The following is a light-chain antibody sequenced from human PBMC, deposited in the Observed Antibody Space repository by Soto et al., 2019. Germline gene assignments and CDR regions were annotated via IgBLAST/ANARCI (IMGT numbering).Light chain of an antibody. V-gene: IGKV1-5*03. CDR3: QQYNSYPYT. J-gene: IGKJ2*01. CDR1: QSIRSW. Sequence: DIQMTQSPSTLSASVGDRVTITCRASQSIRSWLAWYQQKPQKAPKLLIYKASSLESGVPSRFSGSGSGTEFTLTISSLQPDDFATYYCQQYNSYPYTFGQGTKLEIK. CDR2: KAS.